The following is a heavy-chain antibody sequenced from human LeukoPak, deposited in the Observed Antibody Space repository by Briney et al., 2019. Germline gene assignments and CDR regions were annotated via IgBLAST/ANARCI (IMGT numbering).Heavy chain of an antibody. CDR3: AREPGSYYYDY. V-gene: IGHV3-64*01. Sequence: GGSLRLSCAASGFTLSSYAMHWVRQAPGKGLEYVSAISSNGGSTYYANSVKGRFTISRDNSKNTLYLQMGSLRAEDMAVYYCAREPGSYYYDYWGQGTLVTVSS. J-gene: IGHJ4*02. D-gene: IGHD3-10*01. CDR1: GFTLSSYA. CDR2: ISSNGGST.